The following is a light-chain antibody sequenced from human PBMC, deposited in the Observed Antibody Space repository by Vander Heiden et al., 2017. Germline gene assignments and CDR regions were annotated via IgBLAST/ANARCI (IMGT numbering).Light chain of an antibody. J-gene: IGKJ4*01. CDR2: GAS. Sequence: IVLPQSPGTLSLSPGETATLSCTASQSVSSSYLAWYQQKPGQAPRLLIYGASSRSAGIPDRFSGSGSGTDFTLTISRLEPEDFAVYYCQQYGSSSLTFGGGTKVEIK. V-gene: IGKV3-20*01. CDR3: QQYGSSSLT. CDR1: QSVSSSY.